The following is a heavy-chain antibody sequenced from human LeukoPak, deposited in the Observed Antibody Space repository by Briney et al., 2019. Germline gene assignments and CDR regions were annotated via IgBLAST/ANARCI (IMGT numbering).Heavy chain of an antibody. CDR2: INPNSGGT. CDR1: GYTFTGYY. D-gene: IGHD5-24*01. V-gene: IGHV1-2*02. CDR3: ARYSRGGRWLQCGTNDY. J-gene: IGHJ4*02. Sequence: GASVKVSCKASGYTFTGYYMHWVRQAPGQGLEWMGWINPNSGGTNYAQKFQGRVTMTRATSISTAYMELSRLRSADTAVYYCARYSRGGRWLQCGTNDYWGQGTLVTVSS.